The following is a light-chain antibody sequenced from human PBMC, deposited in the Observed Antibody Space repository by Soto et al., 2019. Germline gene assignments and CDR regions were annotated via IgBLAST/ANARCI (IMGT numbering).Light chain of an antibody. CDR2: GAS. CDR1: QTLTSTY. Sequence: EIVLTQSPGTLSFSPGERATLSCRASQTLTSTYLAWYKQKPGQAPRLLIYGASTRATGIPDRFSGSGSGTEFTLTISSLQSEDFAVYYCQQYADWPRTFGQGTKVDIK. J-gene: IGKJ1*01. CDR3: QQYADWPRT. V-gene: IGKV3-20*01.